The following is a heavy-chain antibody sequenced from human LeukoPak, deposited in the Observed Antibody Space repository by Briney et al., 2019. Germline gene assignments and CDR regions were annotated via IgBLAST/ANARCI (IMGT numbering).Heavy chain of an antibody. CDR3: ARGADIAAAGTPNYFDY. V-gene: IGHV4-34*01. D-gene: IGHD6-13*01. CDR2: INHSGST. Sequence: SETLSLTCAVYGGSFSGYYWSWIRQPPGKGLEWIGEINHSGSTNYNPSLKSRVTISVDTSKNQFSLKLSSVTAADTAVYHCARGADIAAAGTPNYFDYWGQGTLVTVSS. CDR1: GGSFSGYY. J-gene: IGHJ4*02.